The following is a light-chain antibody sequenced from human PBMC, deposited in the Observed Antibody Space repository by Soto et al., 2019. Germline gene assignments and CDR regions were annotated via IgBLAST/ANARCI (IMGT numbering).Light chain of an antibody. CDR2: KAS. V-gene: IGKV1-5*03. CDR1: TSIGTW. CDR3: QQYNSWPLN. Sequence: HMTQSPSTLSASVGDRVTITCRASTSIGTWVAWYQQKPGRPPKLLIYKASTLQSGVPSRFSGSGSGTEFTLTISSLQSEDFAVYHCQQYNSWPLNFGGGTKV. J-gene: IGKJ4*01.